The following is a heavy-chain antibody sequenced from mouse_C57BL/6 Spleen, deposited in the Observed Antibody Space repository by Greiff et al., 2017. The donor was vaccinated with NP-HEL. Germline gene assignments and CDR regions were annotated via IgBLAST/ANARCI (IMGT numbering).Heavy chain of an antibody. CDR2: ISDGGSYT. CDR3: ARDSNFDY. J-gene: IGHJ2*01. V-gene: IGHV5-4*01. CDR1: GFTFSSYA. Sequence: EVNVVESGGGLVKPGGSLKLSCAASGFTFSSYAMSWVRQTPEKRLEWVATISDGGSYTYYPDNVKGRFPISRDNAKNNLYLQMSHLKSEDTAMYYCARDSNFDYWGQGTTLTVSS.